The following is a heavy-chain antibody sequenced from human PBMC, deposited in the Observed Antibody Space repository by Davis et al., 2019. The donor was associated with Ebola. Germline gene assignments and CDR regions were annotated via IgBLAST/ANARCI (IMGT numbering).Heavy chain of an antibody. CDR1: GYTFTGYY. V-gene: IGHV1-2*04. CDR2: INPNSGDT. Sequence: GGSLRLSCAASGYTFTGYYMHWVRQAPGQGLEWMGWINPNSGDTNYAQKFQGWVTMTRNTSISTAYMELSSLRSEDTAVYYCARDYGDYAFDYWGQGTLVTVSS. CDR3: ARDYGDYAFDY. J-gene: IGHJ4*02. D-gene: IGHD4-17*01.